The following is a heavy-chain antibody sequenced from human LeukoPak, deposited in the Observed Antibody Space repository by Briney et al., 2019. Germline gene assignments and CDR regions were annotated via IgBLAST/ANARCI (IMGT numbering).Heavy chain of an antibody. CDR3: VKDLSYESSGSVLEY. Sequence: GGSLRLSCVASGFTFEDYTMHWVRQAPGKTLEWVSLVNWRGTAYYTDSVKGRFTISRDNSKNSLFLQMENLRSEDTAFYYCVKDLSYESSGSVLEYWGQGTLVTVSS. D-gene: IGHD3-22*01. V-gene: IGHV3-43*01. CDR2: VNWRGTA. J-gene: IGHJ4*02. CDR1: GFTFEDYT.